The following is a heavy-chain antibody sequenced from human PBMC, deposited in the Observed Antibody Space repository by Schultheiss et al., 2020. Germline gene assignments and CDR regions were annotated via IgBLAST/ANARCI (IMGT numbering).Heavy chain of an antibody. V-gene: IGHV3-30-3*01. CDR3: AKGAGSDHDY. CDR1: GFTFSSYA. J-gene: IGHJ4*02. CDR2: ISYDGSNK. Sequence: GGSLRLSCAASGFTFSSYAMHWVRQAPGKGLEWVAVISYDGSNKYYADSVKGRFTISRDNSKNSLYLQMNSLRAEDTAVYYCAKGAGSDHDYWGQGTLVTVSS. D-gene: IGHD6-25*01.